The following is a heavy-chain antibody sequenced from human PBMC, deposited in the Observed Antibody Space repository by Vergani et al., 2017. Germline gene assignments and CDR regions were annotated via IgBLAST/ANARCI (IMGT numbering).Heavy chain of an antibody. CDR2: IRSDESRR. J-gene: IGHJ4*02. D-gene: IGHD2-2*01. CDR1: GFTFNSYG. CDR3: AKISDLDGVVPAAIQHFDY. V-gene: IGHV3-30*02. Sequence: QVQLVESGGGVVQPGGSLRLSCAASGFTFNSYGMHWVRQAPGKGLEWVASIRSDESRRYYGDSMEGPFTISRDNSKNTLYLQMKSLRPEDTAVYYCAKISDLDGVVPAAIQHFDYWGQGTLVTVSS.